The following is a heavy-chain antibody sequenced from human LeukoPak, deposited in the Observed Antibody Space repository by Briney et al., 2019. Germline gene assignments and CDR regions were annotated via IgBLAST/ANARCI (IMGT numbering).Heavy chain of an antibody. CDR3: ARRSVGATYFDY. J-gene: IGHJ4*02. CDR1: GGSISSYY. CDR2: IYYSGST. Sequence: SETQSLTCTVSGGSISSYYWSWIRQPPGKGLEWIGYIYYSGSTNYNPSLKSRVTISVDTSKNQFSLKLSSVTAADTAVYYCARRSVGATYFDYWGQGTLVTVSS. V-gene: IGHV4-59*01. D-gene: IGHD1-26*01.